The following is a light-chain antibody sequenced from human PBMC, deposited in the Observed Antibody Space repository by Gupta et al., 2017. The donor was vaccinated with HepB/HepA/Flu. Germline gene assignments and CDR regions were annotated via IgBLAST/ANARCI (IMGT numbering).Light chain of an antibody. CDR1: QSVSSY. CDR2: DAS. V-gene: IGKV3-11*01. CDR3: QQRSNWPPEYT. J-gene: IGKJ2*01. Sequence: EIVLTQSPATLSVSPGERATLSCRPSQSVSSYVAWYQQKPGQAPRLLIYDASNRATGIPARFSGSGSGADFTLTISSLEPEDSAVYYCQQRSNWPPEYTFGQGTKLEIK.